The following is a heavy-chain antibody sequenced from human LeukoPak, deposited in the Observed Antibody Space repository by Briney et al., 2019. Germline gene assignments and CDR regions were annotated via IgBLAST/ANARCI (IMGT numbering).Heavy chain of an antibody. V-gene: IGHV3-64*01. D-gene: IGHD3-10*01. CDR1: GFTFSSSF. Sequence: GGSLRLSCAAFGFTFSSSFMHWVRQAPGKGLEYVSAISPSGDAAFYTNSFKGRFTISRDNSKNTLFLQMGSLTAEDTAVYYCARGLFYGSGQYYFDYWGQGTLVTVSS. CDR3: ARGLFYGSGQYYFDY. CDR2: ISPSGDAA. J-gene: IGHJ4*02.